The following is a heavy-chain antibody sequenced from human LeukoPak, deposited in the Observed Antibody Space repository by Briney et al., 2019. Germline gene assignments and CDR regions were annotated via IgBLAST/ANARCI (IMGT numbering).Heavy chain of an antibody. V-gene: IGHV3-74*01. D-gene: IGHD5-24*01. CDR2: IKSDGSNT. CDR3: ARDRGYNLDY. Sequence: GGSLRLSCAASGFTFSSYWMHWVRQVPGRGLVWVAHIKSDGSNTKYADSVKGRFTISRDNAENTLFLQMNSLTVEDTAVYYCARDRGYNLDYWGQGTLVTVS. J-gene: IGHJ4*02. CDR1: GFTFSSYW.